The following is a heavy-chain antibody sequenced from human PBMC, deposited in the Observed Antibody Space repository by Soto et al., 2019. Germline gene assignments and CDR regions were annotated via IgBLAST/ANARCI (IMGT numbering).Heavy chain of an antibody. J-gene: IGHJ4*02. D-gene: IGHD5-12*01. V-gene: IGHV1-69*13. Sequence: SVKVSCKASGVTFNRQDMRWLRQRPGQGLGWMGGIIPMFGTPHYAEKFQDRVTITADESTGAAYLELSSLTSEDTAVYYCATSEGRDGYSFDYWGPGTLVTVSS. CDR1: GVTFNRQD. CDR2: IIPMFGTP. CDR3: ATSEGRDGYSFDY.